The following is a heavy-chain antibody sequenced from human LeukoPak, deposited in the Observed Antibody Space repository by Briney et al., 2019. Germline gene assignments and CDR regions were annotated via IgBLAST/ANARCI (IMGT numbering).Heavy chain of an antibody. V-gene: IGHV3-33*01. J-gene: IGHJ4*02. D-gene: IGHD3-10*01. CDR3: ARSPNYGSGRYYFDY. CDR1: GFTFSSYG. CDR2: IWYDGSNK. Sequence: PGGSLRLSCAASGFTFSSYGMHWVRQAPGKGLEWVAVIWYDGSNKYYADSVKGRFTISRDNSKNTLYLQMNSLRADDTAVCYCARSPNYGSGRYYFDYWGQGTLVTVSS.